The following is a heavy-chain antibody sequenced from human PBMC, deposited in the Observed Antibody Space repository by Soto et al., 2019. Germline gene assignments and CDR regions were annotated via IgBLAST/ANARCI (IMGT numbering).Heavy chain of an antibody. D-gene: IGHD6-13*01. V-gene: IGHV3-23*01. CDR1: GFTFNSYT. CDR2: ISGSGGTT. Sequence: EVQLLESGGGLVQPGGSLRLSCAASGFTFNSYTMSWVRQAPGKGLEWVSSISGSGGTTYYADSVKGRFTISRDNSKNTLYLEMNNPRAEDTAVYYCERFGIATPGGLDYWGQGTLVTGSS. CDR3: ERFGIATPGGLDY. J-gene: IGHJ4*02.